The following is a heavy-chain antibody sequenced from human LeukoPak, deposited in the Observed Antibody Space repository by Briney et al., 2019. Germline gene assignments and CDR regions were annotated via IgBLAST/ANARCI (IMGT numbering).Heavy chain of an antibody. J-gene: IGHJ5*02. Sequence: SETLSLTCPVSGGSISSYYWSWIRQPPGKGLEWIGYIYYSGSTNYNPSLKSRVTISVDTSKNQFSLKLSSVTAADTAVYYCASGDDWFDPWGQGTLVTVSS. CDR1: GGSISSYY. V-gene: IGHV4-59*01. CDR3: ASGDDWFDP. D-gene: IGHD3-10*01. CDR2: IYYSGST.